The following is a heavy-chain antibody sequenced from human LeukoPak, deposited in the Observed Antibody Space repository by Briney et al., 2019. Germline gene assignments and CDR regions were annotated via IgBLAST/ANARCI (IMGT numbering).Heavy chain of an antibody. V-gene: IGHV1-8*01. D-gene: IGHD1-26*01. J-gene: IGHJ3*02. CDR3: ARGAVIVGAFDI. CDR2: MNPNSGNT. Sequence: ASVTVSCKASGYTFTSYDINWVRQATGQGLEWMGWMNPNSGNTGYAQKFQGRVTMTRNTSISTAYMELSSLRSEDTAVYYCARGAVIVGAFDIWGQGTMVTVSS. CDR1: GYTFTSYD.